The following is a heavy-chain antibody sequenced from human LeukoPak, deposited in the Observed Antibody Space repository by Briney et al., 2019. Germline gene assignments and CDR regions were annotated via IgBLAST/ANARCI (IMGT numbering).Heavy chain of an antibody. V-gene: IGHV4-4*07. CDR3: ARDKYKLTGTTAFDY. CDR1: GGSISSYY. D-gene: IGHD1-1*01. CDR2: IYTSGST. Sequence: SETLSLTCTVSGGSISSYYWSRIRQPAGKGLEWIGRIYTSGSTNYNPSLKSRVTMSVDTSKNQFSLKLSSVTAADTAVYYCARDKYKLTGTTAFDYWGQGTLVTVSS. J-gene: IGHJ4*02.